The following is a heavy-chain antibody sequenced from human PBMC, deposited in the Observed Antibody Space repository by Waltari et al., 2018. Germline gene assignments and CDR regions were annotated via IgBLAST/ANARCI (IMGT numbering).Heavy chain of an antibody. V-gene: IGHV4-59*01. CDR1: GGSISTFY. J-gene: IGHJ4*02. D-gene: IGHD3-22*01. CDR3: ARDSSAYPQFDN. CDR2: IYYSGST. Sequence: QVQLQESGPGLVKPSETLSLTCTVSGGSISTFYWSWIRQPPGKGLEWLGYIYYSGSTNYNPSLKSRVTMSADTSRNQLSLKLSSVTAADTAVYYCARDSSAYPQFDNWGQGTLVTVSS.